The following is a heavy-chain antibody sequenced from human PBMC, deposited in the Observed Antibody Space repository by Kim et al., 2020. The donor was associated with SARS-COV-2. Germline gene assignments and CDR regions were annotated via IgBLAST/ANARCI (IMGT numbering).Heavy chain of an antibody. D-gene: IGHD6-19*01. V-gene: IGHV4-39*01. CDR3: ARPVASIAVAGDWYFDL. CDR1: SGSISSSSYY. CDR2: IYYSGST. J-gene: IGHJ2*01. Sequence: SETLSLTCTVSSGSISSSSYYWGWIRQPPGKGLEWIGSIYYSGSTYYNPSLKSRVTISVDTSKNQFSLKLSSVTAADTAVYYCARPVASIAVAGDWYFDLWGRGTLVTVSS.